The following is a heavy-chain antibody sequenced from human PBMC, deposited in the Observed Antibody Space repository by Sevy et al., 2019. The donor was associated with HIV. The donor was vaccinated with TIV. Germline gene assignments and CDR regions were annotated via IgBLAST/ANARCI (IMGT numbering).Heavy chain of an antibody. D-gene: IGHD2-2*01. Sequence: GGSLRLSCAASGFSFSNYWMSWVRQAPGKGLEWVANIKRDGGEKYYVASVKGRFTISRDNAKTSLFLQMNSLRGEDTAVYYCARDCSSASCLWGMDVWGQGTTVTVSS. V-gene: IGHV3-7*03. CDR1: GFSFSNYW. CDR3: ARDCSSASCLWGMDV. CDR2: IKRDGGEK. J-gene: IGHJ6*02.